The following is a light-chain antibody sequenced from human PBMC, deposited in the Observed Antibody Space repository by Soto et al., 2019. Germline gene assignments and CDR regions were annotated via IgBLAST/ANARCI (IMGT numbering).Light chain of an antibody. J-gene: IGKJ2*01. CDR3: QQFHTYYT. Sequence: EIVLTQSPGTLSLSPGDGATLSCRASQSVSSGYLAWYQQKPGQAPRLLIYGASRRATGIPDRFSGSGSGTDFTLSISRLEPEDFATYYCQQFHTYYTFGQGTNVHIK. CDR2: GAS. V-gene: IGKV3-20*01. CDR1: QSVSSGY.